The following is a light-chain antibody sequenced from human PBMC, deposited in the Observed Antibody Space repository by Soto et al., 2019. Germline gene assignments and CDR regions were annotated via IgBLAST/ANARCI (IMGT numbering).Light chain of an antibody. Sequence: LLTHFPARLSLSPVAGATLSGSSSQSVSSYFAWYQQQPGQAPRLLIYDASNRATGIPARFSGSGSGTDFTLTISSLETEAFAVYSCQQRSNWPPRLTFGGWTKVDI. CDR1: QSVSSY. CDR3: QQRSNWPPRLT. J-gene: IGKJ4*01. CDR2: DAS. V-gene: IGKV3-11*01.